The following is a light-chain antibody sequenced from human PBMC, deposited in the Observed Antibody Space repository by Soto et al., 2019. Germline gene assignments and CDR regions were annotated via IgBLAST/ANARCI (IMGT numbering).Light chain of an antibody. CDR3: LQHNSEPFT. CDR1: QGIRND. V-gene: IGKV1-17*01. CDR2: AAS. J-gene: IGKJ4*01. Sequence: DIPMTQSPSSLSASVGDRVTITCRSSQGIRNDLTWYQQKLGKAPKRLITAASSLQSGVPSRFSGSGSGTDFTLKISSLQHADFGTYYCLQHNSEPFTFGGGTKVEIE.